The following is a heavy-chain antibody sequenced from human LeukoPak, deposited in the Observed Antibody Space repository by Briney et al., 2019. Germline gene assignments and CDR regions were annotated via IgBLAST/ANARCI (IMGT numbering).Heavy chain of an antibody. V-gene: IGHV5-51*01. D-gene: IGHD2-2*02. CDR3: ARLSGCSSTSCYIAWFDP. CDR1: GYSFTSYW. Sequence: GESLKISCKGSGYSFTSYWIGWVRQMPGKGLEWMGIIYPGDSDTRYSPSFQGQVTISADKSISTAYLQWSSLKASDTAMYYCARLSGCSSTSCYIAWFDPWGQGTLVTVSS. CDR2: IYPGDSDT. J-gene: IGHJ5*02.